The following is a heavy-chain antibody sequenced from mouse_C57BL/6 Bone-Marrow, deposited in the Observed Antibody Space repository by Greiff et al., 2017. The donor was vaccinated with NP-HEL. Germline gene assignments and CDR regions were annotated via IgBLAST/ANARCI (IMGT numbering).Heavy chain of an antibody. D-gene: IGHD1-1*01. CDR2: IYPRSGNT. CDR3: ANHYYGSSWFAY. V-gene: IGHV1-81*01. CDR1: GYTFTSYG. Sequence: QVQLQQSGAELARPGASVKLSCKASGYTFTSYGISWVKQRTGQGLEWIGEIYPRSGNTYYNEKFKGKATLTADKSSSTAYMELRILTSEDSAVYFCANHYYGSSWFAYWGQGTLVTVSA. J-gene: IGHJ3*01.